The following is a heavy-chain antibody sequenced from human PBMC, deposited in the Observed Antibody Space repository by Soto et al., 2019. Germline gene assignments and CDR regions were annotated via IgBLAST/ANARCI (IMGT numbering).Heavy chain of an antibody. V-gene: IGHV1-18*01. D-gene: IGHD2-15*01. Sequence: QVQVVQSGAEVKKPGASVRVSCKPSAYNLAGDGFTWVRQAPGQGLEWMGWINVHNGDTNYAQKFQDRFSLTTDTFTRTVNMELTNLRSDDTAVYYCAGRGTPDMDVWGQGTTVIVSS. CDR2: INVHNGDT. CDR1: AYNLAGDG. CDR3: AGRGTPDMDV. J-gene: IGHJ6*02.